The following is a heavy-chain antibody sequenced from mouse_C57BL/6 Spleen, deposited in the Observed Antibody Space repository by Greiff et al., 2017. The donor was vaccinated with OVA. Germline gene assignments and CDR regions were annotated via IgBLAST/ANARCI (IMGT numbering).Heavy chain of an antibody. J-gene: IGHJ3*01. Sequence: QVQLKQSGAELVRPGASVPLSCQASGYTFTDYEMHWVKQTPVHGLEWIGAIDPETGGTAHNQKFKGKAILTADKSSSTAYMELRSLTSEDSAVYYCTRSIYYDYDGFAYWGQGTLVTVSA. CDR2: IDPETGGT. CDR1: GYTFTDYE. CDR3: TRSIYYDYDGFAY. D-gene: IGHD2-4*01. V-gene: IGHV1-15*01.